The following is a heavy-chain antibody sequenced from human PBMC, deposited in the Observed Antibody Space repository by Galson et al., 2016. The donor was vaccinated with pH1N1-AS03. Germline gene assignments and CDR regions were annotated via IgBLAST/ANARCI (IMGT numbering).Heavy chain of an antibody. J-gene: IGHJ6*03. CDR1: GGSISSGDYY. CDR2: VSNSGST. D-gene: IGHD2-21*01. Sequence: TLSLTCTVSGGSISSGDYYWNWIRQPAGKGLEWIGHVSNSGSTSSNPSLKSRFTISVDTSKNQFSLRLSSVTAADTAVYYCAREPRAVVYYSDYYMDVWGKGTTVTVSS. CDR3: AREPRAVVYYSDYYMDV. V-gene: IGHV4-61*09.